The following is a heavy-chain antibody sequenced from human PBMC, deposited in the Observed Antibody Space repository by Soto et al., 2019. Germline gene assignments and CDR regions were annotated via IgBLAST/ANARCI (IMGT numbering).Heavy chain of an antibody. Sequence: PSETLSLTCTVSGGSISSGGYYWSWIRQHPGKGLEWIRYIYYSGSTYYNPSLKSRVTISVDTSKNQFSLKLSSVTAADTAVYYCARAENIVVVPAAADAFGIWGQGTMVTVSS. CDR3: ARAENIVVVPAAADAFGI. CDR1: GGSISSGGYY. V-gene: IGHV4-31*03. J-gene: IGHJ3*02. CDR2: IYYSGST. D-gene: IGHD2-2*01.